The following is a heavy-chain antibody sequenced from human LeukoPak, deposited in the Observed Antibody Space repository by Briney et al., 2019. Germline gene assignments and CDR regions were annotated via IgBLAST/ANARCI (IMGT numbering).Heavy chain of an antibody. CDR3: ATLSDF. Sequence: GGSLRLSCAASGFTVSSNYMTWVRQAPGKGLEWVSVVSSGGSTYCADSVKGRFTISRDNSMNTLFLQMNSLRAEDTAVYYCATLSDFWGQGTLVTVSS. J-gene: IGHJ1*01. CDR1: GFTVSSNY. CDR2: VSSGGST. D-gene: IGHD3-16*01. V-gene: IGHV3-53*01.